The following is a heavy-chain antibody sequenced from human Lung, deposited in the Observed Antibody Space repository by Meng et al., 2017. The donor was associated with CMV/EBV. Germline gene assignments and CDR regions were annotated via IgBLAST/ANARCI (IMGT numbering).Heavy chain of an antibody. CDR1: GGSISSYY. CDR3: ASGKYYYGSGSYYNYYYYGIDV. J-gene: IGHJ6*02. V-gene: IGHV4-59*01. CDR2: IYYSGST. Sequence: GSLRLSCTVPGGSISSYYWSWIRQPPGKGLEWIGYIYYSGSTNYNPSLKSRVTISVDTSKNQFSLKLSSVTAADTAVYYCASGKYYYGSGSYYNYYYYGIDVWGQGTTVTVSS. D-gene: IGHD3-10*01.